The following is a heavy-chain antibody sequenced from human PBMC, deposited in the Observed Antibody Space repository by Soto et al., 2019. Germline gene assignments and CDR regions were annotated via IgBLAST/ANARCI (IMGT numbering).Heavy chain of an antibody. Sequence: QVQLVQSGAEVRQPGASVKVSCKTSGYTFSDYDITWVRQATGQGLEWMGWMNPDSANTGYAQKFQGRVTMTRDTSLDTAYMELNSLTSEDTAVYYCPRALRNQLLSDFWGQGTQVTVSS. CDR3: PRALRNQLLSDF. D-gene: IGHD4-17*01. CDR1: GYTFSDYD. V-gene: IGHV1-8*01. CDR2: MNPDSANT. J-gene: IGHJ4*02.